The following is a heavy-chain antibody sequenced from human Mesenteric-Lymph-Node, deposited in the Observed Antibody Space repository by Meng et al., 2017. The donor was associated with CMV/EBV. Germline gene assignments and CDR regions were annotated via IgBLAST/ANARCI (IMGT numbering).Heavy chain of an antibody. Sequence: GESLKISCAVSGFNVIDNYMTWVRQAPGKGLEWVSAITSGGSTYYADSVKGRFTISRDNSKNTLYVQMNSLRAEDTAVYYCAKSQSGLIDHWGQGTLVTVSS. CDR3: AKSQSGLIDH. J-gene: IGHJ4*02. D-gene: IGHD3-16*01. CDR1: GFNVIDNY. CDR2: ITSGGST. V-gene: IGHV3-53*01.